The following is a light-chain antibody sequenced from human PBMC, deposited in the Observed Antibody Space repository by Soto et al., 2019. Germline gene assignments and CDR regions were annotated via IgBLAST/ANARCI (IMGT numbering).Light chain of an antibody. Sequence: DFQMTQSPSTLSASVGDRVTITCRASQNIRSRLAWFQQKPGKAPKLLIYDASSLESGVPQRFSGSGSGTEFTLTINSLQPDDFATYYCQQYNSYSPWTFGQGTKVDIK. CDR2: DAS. V-gene: IGKV1-5*01. CDR1: QNIRSR. J-gene: IGKJ1*01. CDR3: QQYNSYSPWT.